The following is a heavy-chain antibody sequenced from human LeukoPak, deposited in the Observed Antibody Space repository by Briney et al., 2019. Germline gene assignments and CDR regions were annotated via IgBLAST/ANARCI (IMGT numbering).Heavy chain of an antibody. Sequence: PGASVKVSCKASGYTFTSYGISWVRQAPGQGLEWMGWLNPHSGNTGYAQKFQGRVTMTRNTSISTAYMELSSLRSDDTAVYYCARRIISDYWGQGSLVTVSS. J-gene: IGHJ4*02. CDR3: ARRIISDY. V-gene: IGHV1-8*02. CDR1: GYTFTSYG. CDR2: LNPHSGNT. D-gene: IGHD3-10*01.